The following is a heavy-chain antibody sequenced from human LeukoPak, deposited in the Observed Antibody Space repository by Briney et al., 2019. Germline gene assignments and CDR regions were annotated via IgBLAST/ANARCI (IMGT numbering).Heavy chain of an antibody. CDR2: ISGSGGST. CDR3: AKGQGLAVAEVFGY. CDR1: GGSFSGYY. V-gene: IGHV3-23*01. J-gene: IGHJ4*02. Sequence: ETLSLTCAVYGGSFSGYYWSWIRQPPGKGLEWVSAISGSGGSTYYADSVKGRFTISRDNSKNTLYLQMNSLRAEDTAVYYCAKGQGLAVAEVFGYWGQGTLVTVSS. D-gene: IGHD6-19*01.